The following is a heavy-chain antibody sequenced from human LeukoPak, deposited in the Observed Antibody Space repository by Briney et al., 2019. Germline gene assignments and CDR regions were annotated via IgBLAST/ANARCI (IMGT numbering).Heavy chain of an antibody. Sequence: SETLSLTCTVSGGSISSYYWSWIRQPPGKGLEWIGSIYHSGSTYYNPSLKSRVTISVDTSKNQFSLKLSSVTAADTAVYYCARVQQQLAPMIYFDYWGQGTLATVSS. CDR1: GGSISSYY. J-gene: IGHJ4*02. D-gene: IGHD6-13*01. V-gene: IGHV4-38-2*02. CDR2: IYHSGST. CDR3: ARVQQQLAPMIYFDY.